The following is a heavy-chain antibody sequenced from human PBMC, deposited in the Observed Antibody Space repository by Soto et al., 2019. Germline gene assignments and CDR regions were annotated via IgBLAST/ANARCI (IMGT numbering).Heavy chain of an antibody. Sequence: GGSLRLSCAASGFTFSSYAMSWVRQAPGKGLEWVSGISGNGGTTYYADSVKGRSTISRDNSKNTLILQVHSLRVEDTAAYYCAKDRTSLGSCSSISCSVQWGQGTLVTVSS. CDR2: ISGNGGTT. D-gene: IGHD2-2*01. V-gene: IGHV3-23*01. CDR1: GFTFSSYA. J-gene: IGHJ4*02. CDR3: AKDRTSLGSCSSISCSVQ.